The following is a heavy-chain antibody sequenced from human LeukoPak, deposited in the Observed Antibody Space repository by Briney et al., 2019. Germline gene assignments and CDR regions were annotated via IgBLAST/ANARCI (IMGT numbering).Heavy chain of an antibody. CDR1: GYTFTSYA. CDR2: INAGNGNT. V-gene: IGHV1-3*01. D-gene: IGHD6-13*01. CDR3: ARVVKQQLALLDY. J-gene: IGHJ4*02. Sequence: ASVKVSCKASGYTFTSYAMHWVRQAPGQRLEWMGWINAGNGNTKYSQKFQGRVTITRDTSASTAYMELSRLRSDDTAVYYCARVVKQQLALLDYWGQGTLVTVSS.